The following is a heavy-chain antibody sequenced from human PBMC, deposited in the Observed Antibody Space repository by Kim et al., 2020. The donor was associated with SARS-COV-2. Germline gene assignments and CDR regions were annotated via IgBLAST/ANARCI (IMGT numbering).Heavy chain of an antibody. CDR3: ARDYTPTPYGDYAPLDY. CDR1: GYTFTGYY. Sequence: ASVKVSCKASGYTFTGYYMHWVRQAPGQGLEWMGWINPNSGGTNYAQKFQGRVTMTRDTSISTAYMELSRLRSDDTAVYYCARDYTPTPYGDYAPLDYWGQGTLVTVSS. J-gene: IGHJ4*02. D-gene: IGHD4-17*01. CDR2: INPNSGGT. V-gene: IGHV1-2*02.